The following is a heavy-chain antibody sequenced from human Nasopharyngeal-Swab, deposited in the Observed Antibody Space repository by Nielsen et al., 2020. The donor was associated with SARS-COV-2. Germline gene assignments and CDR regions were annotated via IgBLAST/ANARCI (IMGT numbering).Heavy chain of an antibody. Sequence: LRLSCTVSGGSISSGSYYWSWMRPPAGKGLEWIGRIYTSGSTNYNPSLKSRVTISVDTSKNQFSLKLSSVTAADTAVYYCARGNSYYYDSSGYYYYYYGMDVWGQGTTVTVSS. CDR3: ARGNSYYYDSSGYYYYYYGMDV. V-gene: IGHV4-61*02. J-gene: IGHJ6*02. D-gene: IGHD3-22*01. CDR2: IYTSGST. CDR1: GGSISSGSYY.